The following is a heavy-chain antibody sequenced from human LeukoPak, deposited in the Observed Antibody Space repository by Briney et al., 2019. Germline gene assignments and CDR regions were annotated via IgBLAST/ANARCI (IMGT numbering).Heavy chain of an antibody. CDR3: ARSVAVTGQFDF. J-gene: IGHJ4*02. CDR2: IYHAGST. V-gene: IGHV4-4*02. CDR1: GASISSSNW. Sequence: SETLSLTCTVSGASISSSNWWTWVRQPPGEALEWIGEIYHAGSTKYNPSLKSRLTISVDKSNNSFSLSLTSVTAADTAFYHCARSVAVTGQFDFWGQGTLVTVSS. D-gene: IGHD6-19*01.